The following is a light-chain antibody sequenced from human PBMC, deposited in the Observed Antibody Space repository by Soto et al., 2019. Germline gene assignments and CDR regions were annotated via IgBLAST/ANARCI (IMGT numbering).Light chain of an antibody. CDR1: QSISSY. CDR3: QQSYST. V-gene: IGKV1-39*01. Sequence: DIQMTHSPSSLSASLLERVTITCRASQSISSYLNWYQQKPGKAPKLLIYAASSLQSGVPSRFSGSGSGTDFTLTISSLQPEDFATYYCQQSYSTFGPGTKVDIK. CDR2: AAS. J-gene: IGKJ3*01.